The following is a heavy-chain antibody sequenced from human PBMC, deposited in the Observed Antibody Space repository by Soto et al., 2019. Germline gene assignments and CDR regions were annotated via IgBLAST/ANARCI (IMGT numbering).Heavy chain of an antibody. J-gene: IGHJ6*01. CDR3: AKTNGGYSYGYTSYYYYGMDV. D-gene: IGHD5-18*01. CDR1: GFTFSSYG. V-gene: IGHV3-30*18. CDR2: ISYDGSNK. Sequence: QVQLVESGGGVVQPGRSLRLSCAASGFTFSSYGMHWVRQAPGKGLEWVAVISYDGSNKYYADSVKGRFTISRDNSKNTLYLQMNSLRAEDTAVYYCAKTNGGYSYGYTSYYYYGMDVXXXXTTVTVSS.